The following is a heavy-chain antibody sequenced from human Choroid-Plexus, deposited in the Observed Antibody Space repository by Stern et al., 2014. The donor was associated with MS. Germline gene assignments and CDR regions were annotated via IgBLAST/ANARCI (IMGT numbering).Heavy chain of an antibody. Sequence: VQLVESGGGVVQPRRPLRLSCVASGFTFGSCAMHWVRQAPGKGLEWVAGVSYDGSNKYYADSVKGRFTISRDNSQNTLYMQMSSLRPEDTAVYYCAKDRHYLTYFFDHWCQGSLVTVSS. CDR1: GFTFGSCA. CDR3: AKDRHYLTYFFDH. V-gene: IGHV3-30*18. CDR2: VSYDGSNK. D-gene: IGHD2/OR15-2a*01. J-gene: IGHJ5*02.